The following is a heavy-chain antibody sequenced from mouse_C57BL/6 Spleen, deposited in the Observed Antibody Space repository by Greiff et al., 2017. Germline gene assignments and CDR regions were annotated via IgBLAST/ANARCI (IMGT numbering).Heavy chain of an antibody. J-gene: IGHJ2*01. V-gene: IGHV1-80*01. CDR2: IYPGDGDT. Sequence: QVQLQQSGAELVKPGASVKISCKASGYAFSSYWMNWVKQRPGKGLEWIGQIYPGDGDTNYNGKFKGKATLTADKSSSTAYMQLSSLTSEDSAVYFCARKWDVDYFDYWGQGTTRTVSS. CDR1: GYAFSSYW. CDR3: ARKWDVDYFDY. D-gene: IGHD1-3*01.